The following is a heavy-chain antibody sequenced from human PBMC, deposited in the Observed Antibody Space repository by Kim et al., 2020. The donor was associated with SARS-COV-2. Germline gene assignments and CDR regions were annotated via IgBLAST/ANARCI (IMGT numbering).Heavy chain of an antibody. Sequence: GGSLRLSCAASGFTFSSYGMHWVRQAPGKGLEWVAVIWYDGSNKYYADSVKGRFTISRDNSKNTLYLQMNSLRAEDTAVYYCAKESSSSWYTKGYYYYYGMDVWGQGTTVTVSS. V-gene: IGHV3-33*06. J-gene: IGHJ6*02. D-gene: IGHD6-13*01. CDR1: GFTFSSYG. CDR2: IWYDGSNK. CDR3: AKESSSSWYTKGYYYYYGMDV.